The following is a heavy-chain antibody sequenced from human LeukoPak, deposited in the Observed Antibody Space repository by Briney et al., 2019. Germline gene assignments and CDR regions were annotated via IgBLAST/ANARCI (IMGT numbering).Heavy chain of an antibody. Sequence: PGGFLRLSCAASGFTFSDYYMSWIRQAPGKGLEWVSYISSSGSIKYYADSVKGRFTISRDNAKNSLYLQMNSLRADDTAVYYCAREVPGGATSEFDFWGQGTLVTVSS. V-gene: IGHV3-11*01. CDR1: GFTFSDYY. J-gene: IGHJ4*02. CDR2: ISSSGSIK. D-gene: IGHD1-26*01. CDR3: AREVPGGATSEFDF.